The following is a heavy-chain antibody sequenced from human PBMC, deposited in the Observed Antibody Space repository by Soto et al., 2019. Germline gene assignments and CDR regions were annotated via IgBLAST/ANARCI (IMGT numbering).Heavy chain of an antibody. D-gene: IGHD3-22*01. Sequence: EVQLVESGGGLVQPGGSLRLSCAASGFTFSSYEMNWVRQAPGKGLEWVSYISSSGSTIYYADSVKGRFTISRDNAKNSLYLQMNSLRAEDTAVYYCARGRNYYYDSSVLGLFVYWGQGTLVTVSS. CDR1: GFTFSSYE. J-gene: IGHJ4*02. CDR2: ISSSGSTI. CDR3: ARGRNYYYDSSVLGLFVY. V-gene: IGHV3-48*03.